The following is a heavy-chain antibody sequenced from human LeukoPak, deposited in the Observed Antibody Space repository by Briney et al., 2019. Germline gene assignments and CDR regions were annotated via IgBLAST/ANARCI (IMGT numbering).Heavy chain of an antibody. CDR1: GGSISSSSYY. V-gene: IGHV4-39*01. CDR2: IHYSGST. J-gene: IGHJ4*02. D-gene: IGHD3-3*01. CDR3: ARLEYHYDFWSGYYPFDY. Sequence: PSETLSLTCTVSGGSISSSSYYWGWIRQPPGKGLEWIGSIHYSGSTYYNPSLKSRVTISVDTSKNQFSLKLSSVTAADTAVYYCARLEYHYDFWSGYYPFDYWGQGTLVTVSS.